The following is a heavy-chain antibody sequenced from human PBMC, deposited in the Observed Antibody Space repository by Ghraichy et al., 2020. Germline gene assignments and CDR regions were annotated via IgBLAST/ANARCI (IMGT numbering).Heavy chain of an antibody. D-gene: IGHD3-22*01. Sequence: SETLSLTCTVSGGSVSSSDYYWGWIRQPPGKGLEWIGSMYYTGTTYYNPSLKSRVAISGAPSKNQFSLWLNSVTAADTAFYYCARHLQDFNYYVSSGYYFDSWGQGTLVTVSS. V-gene: IGHV4-39*01. J-gene: IGHJ4*02. CDR3: ARHLQDFNYYVSSGYYFDS. CDR2: MYYTGTT. CDR1: GGSVSSSDYY.